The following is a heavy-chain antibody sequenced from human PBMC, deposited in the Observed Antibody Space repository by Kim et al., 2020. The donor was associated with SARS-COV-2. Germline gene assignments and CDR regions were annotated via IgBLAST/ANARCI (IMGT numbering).Heavy chain of an antibody. CDR1: GFILSGST. CDR2: IRSKANSYAT. J-gene: IGHJ3*02. D-gene: IGHD6-19*01. V-gene: IGHV3-73*01. CDR3: ARENPIAGGRYDAFD. Sequence: GGSLRLSCAASGFILSGSTVHWVRQASGKGLEWVGRIRSKANSYATAYAASVKNRFTISRDDSNNTVYLQMNSLKTEDTAVYYCARENPIAGGRYDAFD.